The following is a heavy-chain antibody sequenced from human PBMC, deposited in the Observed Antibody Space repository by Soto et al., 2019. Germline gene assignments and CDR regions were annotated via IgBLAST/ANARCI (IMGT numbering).Heavy chain of an antibody. CDR3: AHRILRTVFGLVTTTAIYFDF. CDR1: GFSLTTSGVG. V-gene: IGHV2-5*02. D-gene: IGHD3-3*01. Sequence: QITLNESGPPVVKPAETLTLTCTFSGFSLTTSGVGVGWIRQSPGKAPEWLALIYWDDDKRYSASLKSRLTITKDTSKNQVVLTMASVDPADTATYYCAHRILRTVFGLVTTTAIYFDFWGQGTPVVGSS. CDR2: IYWDDDK. J-gene: IGHJ4*02.